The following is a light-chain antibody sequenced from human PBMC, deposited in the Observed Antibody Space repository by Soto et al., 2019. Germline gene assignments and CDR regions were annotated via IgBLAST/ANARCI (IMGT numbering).Light chain of an antibody. CDR2: CAS. V-gene: IGKV3-15*01. CDR1: QSFRSN. Sequence: VMTRSAASRLLYPRERAVQGMMASQSFRSNLAWYQQKPGQAPRLLIYCASTRASGIPARFTGRGSGTELILTFSGLQSEDLLVYYSKVYAEWPEKLGEGTKVDI. J-gene: IGKJ1*01. CDR3: KVYAEWPEK.